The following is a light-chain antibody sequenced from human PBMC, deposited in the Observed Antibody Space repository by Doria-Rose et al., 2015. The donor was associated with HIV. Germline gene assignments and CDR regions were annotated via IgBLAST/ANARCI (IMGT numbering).Light chain of an antibody. Sequence: TQSPGTLSLTPGERANLSCSASQTVSSNYVAWYHQKPGQAPRLLLYGASSRATGIPDRFSGSGSGTDFTLTISRLEPEDFATYYCQQSHSTPYTFGQGTKLEIK. CDR1: QTVSSNY. CDR2: GAS. V-gene: IGKV3-20*01. CDR3: QQSHSTPYT. J-gene: IGKJ2*01.